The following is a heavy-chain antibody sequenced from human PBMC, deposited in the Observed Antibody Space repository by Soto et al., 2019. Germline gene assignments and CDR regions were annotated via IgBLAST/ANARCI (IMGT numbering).Heavy chain of an antibody. CDR1: GFIFDNSG. CDR2: ISWNGGNI. CDR3: VTAGVRDLIVEVPVYFDN. V-gene: IGHV3-9*01. Sequence: EVQLVESGGGLVQPGRSLRLSCAASGFIFDNSGMHWVRQAPGKGLEWVSGISWNGGNIGYADSVRGRFSISRDNAKDSLFLQMDSLRPDDTAFYYCVTAGVRDLIVEVPVYFDNWGQGTLVTVSS. D-gene: IGHD2-21*01. J-gene: IGHJ4*02.